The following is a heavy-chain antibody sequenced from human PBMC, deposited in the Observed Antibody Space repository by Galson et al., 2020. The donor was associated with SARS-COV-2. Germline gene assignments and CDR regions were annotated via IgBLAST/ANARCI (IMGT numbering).Heavy chain of an antibody. D-gene: IGHD3-22*01. V-gene: IGHV1-2*02. Sequence: ASVKVSCKASRYTFTDYYMHWVRQAPGQGLEWMGWVNPKSGATNYAQKFQGRVTMTRDTSINTVYMELSRLRSDDTAVYYCAREAPQITTIVAAPFDYWGQGALVTVSS. J-gene: IGHJ4*02. CDR3: AREAPQITTIVAAPFDY. CDR1: RYTFTDYY. CDR2: VNPKSGAT.